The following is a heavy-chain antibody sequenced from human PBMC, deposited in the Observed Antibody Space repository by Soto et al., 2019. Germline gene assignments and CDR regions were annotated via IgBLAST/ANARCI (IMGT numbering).Heavy chain of an antibody. CDR1: GFTFSSHA. CDR2: IDSSSSFI. D-gene: IGHD3-10*01. CDR3: ARDPLWFGEIGHFDY. Sequence: EVQLVESGGSLVKPGGSLRLSCAASGFTFSSHAMNWVRQAPGKGLEWISSIDSSSSFIYYADSVKGRFTISRDNAKNSVFLHMSSLRADDTAVYDCARDPLWFGEIGHFDYWGQGALVTVSS. V-gene: IGHV3-21*06. J-gene: IGHJ4*02.